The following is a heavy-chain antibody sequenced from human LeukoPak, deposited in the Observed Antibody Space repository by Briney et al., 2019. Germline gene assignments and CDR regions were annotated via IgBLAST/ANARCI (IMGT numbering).Heavy chain of an antibody. CDR1: GFTFSSYG. CDR2: ISGSGGST. V-gene: IGHV3-23*01. D-gene: IGHD1-26*01. J-gene: IGHJ4*02. Sequence: GGSLRLSCAASGFTFSSYGMSWVRQAPGKGLEWVSAISGSGGSTYYADSVKGRFTISRDNSKNTLYLQMNSLRAEDTAFYYCASGGIYYGAAFEFWGQGTLVTVSS. CDR3: ASGGIYYGAAFEF.